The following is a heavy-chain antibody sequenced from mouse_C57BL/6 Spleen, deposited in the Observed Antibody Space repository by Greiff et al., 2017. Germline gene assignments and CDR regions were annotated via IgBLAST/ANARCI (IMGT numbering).Heavy chain of an antibody. CDR1: GFNIKDDY. J-gene: IGHJ1*03. CDR2: IDPENGDT. Sequence: EVQLVESGAELVRPGASVKLSCTASGFNIKDDYMHWVKQRPEQGLEWIGWIDPENGDTEYASKFQGKATITADTSSNTAYLQLSSLTSEDTAVYYCTTYGSSYVDFDVWGTGTTVTVSS. D-gene: IGHD1-1*01. V-gene: IGHV14-4*01. CDR3: TTYGSSYVDFDV.